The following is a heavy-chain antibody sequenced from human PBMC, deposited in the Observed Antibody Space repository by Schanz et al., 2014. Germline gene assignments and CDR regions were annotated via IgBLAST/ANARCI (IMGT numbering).Heavy chain of an antibody. CDR1: GGTFSSYA. V-gene: IGHV1-2*06. Sequence: QVQLVQSGAEVKKPGSSVKVSCKASGGTFSSYAFSWVRQAPGQGLEWMGRINPNSGDTNYAQKFQGRVTMTRDTSTSTAYXELSRLRSDDTAVYYCAGATYSSSWYGGSEYFQHWGQGTLVTVSS. D-gene: IGHD6-13*01. J-gene: IGHJ1*01. CDR3: AGATYSSSWYGGSEYFQH. CDR2: INPNSGDT.